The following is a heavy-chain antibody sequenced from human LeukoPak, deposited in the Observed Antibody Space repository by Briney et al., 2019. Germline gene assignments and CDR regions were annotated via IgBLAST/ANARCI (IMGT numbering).Heavy chain of an antibody. CDR3: ARGYPMIRGINAFDI. D-gene: IGHD3-10*01. CDR1: GDSVSSESTA. CDR2: TYYRSKWFY. V-gene: IGHV6-1*01. J-gene: IGHJ3*02. Sequence: SQTLSLTCAISGDSVSSESTAWNWIRQSPSIGLVWLGRTYYRSKWFYNFAPSVKSRITINPDTSNNQFSLHLNSVTPEDTALYFCARGYPMIRGINAFDIWAQGTLVTVSS.